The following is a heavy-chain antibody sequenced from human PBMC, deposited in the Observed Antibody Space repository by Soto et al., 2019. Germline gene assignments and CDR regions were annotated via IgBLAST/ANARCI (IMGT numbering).Heavy chain of an antibody. V-gene: IGHV4-39*01. CDR1: GGSISSSSYY. Sequence: SETLSLTCTVSGGSISSSSYYWGWIRQPPGKGLEWIGSIYYSGSTYYNPSLKSRVTISVDTSKNQFSLKLSSVTAADTAVYYCARLLWLGEFSWFDPWGQGTLVTVSS. J-gene: IGHJ5*02. D-gene: IGHD3-10*01. CDR2: IYYSGST. CDR3: ARLLWLGEFSWFDP.